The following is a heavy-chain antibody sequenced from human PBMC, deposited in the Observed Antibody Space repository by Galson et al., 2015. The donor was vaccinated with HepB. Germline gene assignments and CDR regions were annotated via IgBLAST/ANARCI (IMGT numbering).Heavy chain of an antibody. D-gene: IGHD3-22*01. V-gene: IGHV3-9*01. CDR2: ISWNSGSI. CDR1: GFTFDDYA. J-gene: IGHJ6*03. CDR3: ARGPGYDSSGYYYYYYYYYMDV. Sequence: SLRLSCAASGFTFDDYAMHWVRQAPGKGLEWVSGISWNSGSIGYADSVKSRFTISRDNAKNSLYLQMNSLRAEDTALYYCARGPGYDSSGYYYYYYYYYMDVWGKGTTVTVSS.